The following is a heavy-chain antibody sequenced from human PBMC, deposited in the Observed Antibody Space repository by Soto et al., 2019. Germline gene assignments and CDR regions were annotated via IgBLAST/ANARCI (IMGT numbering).Heavy chain of an antibody. V-gene: IGHV4-34*01. CDR2: INHSGST. CDR3: ARWYTSGWYVFDP. CDR1: GGSFSGYY. D-gene: IGHD6-19*01. J-gene: IGHJ5*02. Sequence: SETLSLTCAVYGGSFSGYYWSWIRHPPGKGLEWIGEINHSGSTSYNPSLKSRVTISVDTSKNQFSLKLSSVTAADTAVYYCARWYTSGWYVFDPWGQGTLVTVSS.